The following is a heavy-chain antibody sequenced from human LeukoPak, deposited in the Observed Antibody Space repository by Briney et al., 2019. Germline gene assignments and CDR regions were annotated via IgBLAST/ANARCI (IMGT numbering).Heavy chain of an antibody. CDR3: ARDLKARIDY. J-gene: IGHJ4*02. CDR1: GGSFSGYY. CDR2: INHSGST. V-gene: IGHV4-34*01. Sequence: PSETLSLTCAVYGGSFSGYYWSWIRQPPGKGLEWIGEINHSGSTNYNPSLKSRVTISVDTSKNQFSLKLSSVTAADTAVYYCARDLKARIDYWGQGTLVTVSS.